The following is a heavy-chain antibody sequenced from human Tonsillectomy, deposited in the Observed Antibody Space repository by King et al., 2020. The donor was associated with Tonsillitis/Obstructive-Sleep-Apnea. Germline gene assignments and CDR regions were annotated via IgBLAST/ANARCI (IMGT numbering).Heavy chain of an antibody. Sequence: VQLVESGGGLVKPGGSLRLSCAASGFTFSSYSMHWVRQAPGKGLEWVSSISSSSSYIYYADSVKGRFTISRDNAKNSLYLQMNSLRAEDTAVYYCASQPGIAAASWGQGTLVTVSS. CDR1: GFTFSSYS. CDR3: ASQPGIAAAS. J-gene: IGHJ5*02. D-gene: IGHD6-13*01. V-gene: IGHV3-21*01. CDR2: ISSSSSYI.